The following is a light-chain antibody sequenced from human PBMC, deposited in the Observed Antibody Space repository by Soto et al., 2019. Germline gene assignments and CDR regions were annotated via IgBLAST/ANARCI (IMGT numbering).Light chain of an antibody. CDR3: SSYTSSSTRDV. Sequence: QSALTQPASVSGSPGQSITISCTGTSSDVGGYNYVSWYQQHPGKAPKLMIYVVSNRPSGVSNRFSGSKSGNMASLTISGLQAEDEADYYCSSYTSSSTRDVFGTGTKVTVL. V-gene: IGLV2-14*01. CDR2: VVS. J-gene: IGLJ1*01. CDR1: SSDVGGYNY.